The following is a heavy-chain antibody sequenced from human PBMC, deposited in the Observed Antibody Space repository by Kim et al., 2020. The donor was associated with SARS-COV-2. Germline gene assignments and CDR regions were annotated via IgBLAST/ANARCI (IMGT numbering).Heavy chain of an antibody. V-gene: IGHV4-31*03. Sequence: SETLSLTCSVSGASMTSGVYYWSWIRQHQETGLEWIGYIYHSGSTYYSPSLKSRLTLLVDTSKNQFSLNLNSVTAADTAVYYCARGRPGLSFAFWGQGT. CDR3: ARGRPGLSFAF. CDR2: IYHSGST. CDR1: GASMTSGVYY. J-gene: IGHJ4*02.